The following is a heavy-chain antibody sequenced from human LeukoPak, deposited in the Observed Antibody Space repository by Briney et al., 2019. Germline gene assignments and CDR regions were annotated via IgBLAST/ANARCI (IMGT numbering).Heavy chain of an antibody. V-gene: IGHV3-20*04. J-gene: IGHJ4*02. CDR1: RFIFDDYA. D-gene: IGHD1-26*01. CDR3: ARDHPVGATSFDS. CDR2: INWNGDST. Sequence: GGSLRLSCAASRFIFDDYAMSWVRQAPGKGLEWVSDINWNGDSTTYADSVKGRFTISRDNAKNSLYLQMNSLRAEDTALYYCARDHPVGATSFDSWGQGTLVTVSS.